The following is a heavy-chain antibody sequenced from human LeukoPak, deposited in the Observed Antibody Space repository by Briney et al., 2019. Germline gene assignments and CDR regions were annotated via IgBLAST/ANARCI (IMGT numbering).Heavy chain of an antibody. CDR3: ARLSGSGPQLVLGWFDP. D-gene: IGHD6-13*01. CDR2: IYYSGNT. Sequence: SETLSLTCTVSGGSISSSSYYWGWIRQPPGKGLEWIGSIYYSGNTYYNPSLKSRVTMSVDTSKNQFSLKLSSVTAADTAVYYCARLSGSGPQLVLGWFDPWGQGTLVTVSS. CDR1: GGSISSSSYY. V-gene: IGHV4-39*07. J-gene: IGHJ5*02.